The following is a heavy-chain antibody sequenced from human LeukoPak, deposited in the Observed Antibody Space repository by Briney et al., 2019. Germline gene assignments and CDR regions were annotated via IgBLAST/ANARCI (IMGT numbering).Heavy chain of an antibody. CDR1: GYTFTGYY. J-gene: IGHJ4*02. D-gene: IGHD5-18*01. CDR2: INPNSGDT. V-gene: IGHV1-2*02. Sequence: ASVKVSCKASGYTFTGYYMHWVRQAPGQGLEWMGWINPNSGDTNFAQKFQGRVTMTRDTSISTAYMELSRLRSDDTAVYYCARDPYSYGYWDYWGQGTLVTVSS. CDR3: ARDPYSYGYWDY.